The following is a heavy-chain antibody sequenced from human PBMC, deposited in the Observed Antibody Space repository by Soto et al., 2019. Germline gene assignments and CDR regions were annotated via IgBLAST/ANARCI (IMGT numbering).Heavy chain of an antibody. CDR3: ATSQKGYNWNYFDH. CDR2: VFYTGFT. CDR1: GGSISGSYYY. J-gene: IGHJ4*02. V-gene: IGHV4-39*01. D-gene: IGHD1-20*01. Sequence: SETLSLTCAVSGGSISGSYYYWAWLRQSPGKGPEWLGSVFYTGFTSYHPSLESRVSVSVDTSKSQFSLKLSAVTAADTAVYYCATSQKGYNWNYFDHWGQGALVTVSS.